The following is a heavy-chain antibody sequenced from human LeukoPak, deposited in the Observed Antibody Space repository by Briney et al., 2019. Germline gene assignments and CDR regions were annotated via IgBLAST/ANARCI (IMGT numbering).Heavy chain of an antibody. CDR3: ARGPMPAYYDSSGYHNWFDP. D-gene: IGHD3-22*01. CDR1: GYTFTSYY. V-gene: IGHV1-46*01. Sequence: ASVKVSCKASGYTFTSYYMHWVRQAPGQGLEWMGIINPSGGSTSYAQKFQGRVTMTRDTSTSTVYMELSSLRSEDTAVYYCARGPMPAYYDSSGYHNWFDPWGQGTLVTVSS. J-gene: IGHJ5*02. CDR2: INPSGGST.